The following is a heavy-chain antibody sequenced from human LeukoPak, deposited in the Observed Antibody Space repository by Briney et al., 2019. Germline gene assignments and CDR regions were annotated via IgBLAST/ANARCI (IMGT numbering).Heavy chain of an antibody. CDR2: ISAYNGNT. J-gene: IGHJ4*02. CDR1: GYTFTSYG. Sequence: GASVKVSCKASGYTFTSYGIIWVRQAPGQGLEWMGWISAYNGNTNYAQKLQGRVTMTTDTSTSTAYMELRSLRSDDTAVYYCARETLFPYCSSTSCPSDYWGQGTLVTVSS. V-gene: IGHV1-18*01. CDR3: ARETLFPYCSSTSCPSDY. D-gene: IGHD2-2*01.